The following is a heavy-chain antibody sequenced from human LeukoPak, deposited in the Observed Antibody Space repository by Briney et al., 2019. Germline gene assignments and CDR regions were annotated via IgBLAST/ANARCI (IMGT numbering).Heavy chain of an antibody. Sequence: GGSLRLSYAASGFTFTTYSMAWVRQAPGKGLEWVSTVNPGGTLTYYTDSVKGRFTISRDNSRNAVFLQMNSLRVEDTAIYYCAKDRAGTPWADWGQGTLVTVSS. V-gene: IGHV3-23*03. CDR3: AKDRAGTPWAD. CDR1: GFTFTTYS. CDR2: VNPGGTLT. D-gene: IGHD1-7*01. J-gene: IGHJ4*02.